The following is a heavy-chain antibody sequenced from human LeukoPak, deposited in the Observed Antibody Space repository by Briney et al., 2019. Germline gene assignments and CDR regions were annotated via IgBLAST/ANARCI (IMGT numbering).Heavy chain of an antibody. CDR1: GFTFSTYS. CDR3: ARDGGYSGYDADC. Sequence: GGSLRLPCAASGFTFSTYSMKWVRQAPGKGLEWVSYISDSSAMYYADSVRGRFTISRENDKNSLFLQMNSLRAEDTAVYYCARDGGYSGYDADCWGQGTLVXVSS. CDR2: ISDSSAM. D-gene: IGHD5-12*01. J-gene: IGHJ4*02. V-gene: IGHV3-48*01.